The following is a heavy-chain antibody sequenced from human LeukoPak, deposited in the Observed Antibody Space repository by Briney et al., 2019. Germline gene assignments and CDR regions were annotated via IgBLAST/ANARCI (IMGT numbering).Heavy chain of an antibody. CDR2: INPNSGGT. CDR1: GYTFTGYY. J-gene: IGHJ6*02. Sequence: SVKVSCKASGYTFTGYYMHWVRQAPGQGLEWMGWINPNSGGTNYAQKFQGRVTMTRDTSTSTVYMELSSLRSEDTAVYYCARSGQAYCGGDCHEGMDVWGQGTTVTVSS. V-gene: IGHV1-2*02. CDR3: ARSGQAYCGGDCHEGMDV. D-gene: IGHD2-21*02.